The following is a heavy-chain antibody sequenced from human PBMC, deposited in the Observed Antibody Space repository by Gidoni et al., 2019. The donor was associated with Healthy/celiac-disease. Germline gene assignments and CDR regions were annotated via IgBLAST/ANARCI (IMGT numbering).Heavy chain of an antibody. J-gene: IGHJ3*02. CDR3: ASRERVLRFLGSGAYDAFDI. Sequence: QVQRVQSGAEVKKPGSSVKVSCKAYGDTFSSYAISWVRQAPGQGLEWMGGIIPIFGTANYAQKFQGRVTITADESTITSYMELSSLRSEDTAVYYCASRERVLRFLGSGAYDAFDIWGQGTMVTVSS. CDR1: GDTFSSYA. D-gene: IGHD3-3*01. CDR2: IIPIFGTA. V-gene: IGHV1-69*01.